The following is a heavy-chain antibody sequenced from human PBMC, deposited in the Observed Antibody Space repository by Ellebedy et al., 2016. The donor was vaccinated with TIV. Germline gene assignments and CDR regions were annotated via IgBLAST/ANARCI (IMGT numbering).Heavy chain of an antibody. CDR2: INPNSGGT. Sequence: ASVKVSXXASGYTFTSYDINWVRQATGQGLEWMGWINPNSGGTNYAQKFQGRVTMTRDTSISTAYMGLSRLRSDDTAVYYCARDGRGDSSGYYEPYGMDVWGQGTTVTVSS. J-gene: IGHJ6*02. CDR1: GYTFTSYD. CDR3: ARDGRGDSSGYYEPYGMDV. D-gene: IGHD3-22*01. V-gene: IGHV1-2*02.